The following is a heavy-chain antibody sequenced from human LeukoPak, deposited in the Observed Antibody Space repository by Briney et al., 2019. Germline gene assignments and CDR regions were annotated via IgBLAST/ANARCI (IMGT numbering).Heavy chain of an antibody. CDR2: IIPIFGTA. CDR3: TRLSYYSDSGGYEWYFDL. CDR1: GGTFSSYA. J-gene: IGHJ2*01. V-gene: IGHV1-69*13. Sequence: ASVKVSCKASGGTFSSYAISWVRQAPGQGLEWMGGIIPIFGTANYAQKFQGRVTITADESTSTAYMELSSLRSEDTAVYYCTRLSYYSDSGGYEWYFDLWGRGTLVTVSS. D-gene: IGHD3-22*01.